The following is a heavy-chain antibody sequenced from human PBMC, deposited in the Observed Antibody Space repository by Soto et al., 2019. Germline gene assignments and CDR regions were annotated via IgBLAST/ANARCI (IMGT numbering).Heavy chain of an antibody. Sequence: SETLSLTCTVSGGSISSGDYYWSWIRQPPGKGLEWIGYIYYSGSTYYDPSLKSRVTISVDTSKNQFSLKLSSVTAADTAVYYCARAMVVTQNWFDPWGQGTLVTVSS. CDR2: IYYSGST. J-gene: IGHJ5*02. CDR3: ARAMVVTQNWFDP. V-gene: IGHV4-30-4*01. CDR1: GGSISSGDYY. D-gene: IGHD2-21*02.